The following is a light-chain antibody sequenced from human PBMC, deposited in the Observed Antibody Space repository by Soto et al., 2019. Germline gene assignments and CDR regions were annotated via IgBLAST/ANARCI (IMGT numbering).Light chain of an antibody. J-gene: IGKJ2*01. CDR2: DAS. V-gene: IGKV3-15*01. Sequence: EIVMTQSPATLSVSPGERATLSCRASQSVSSNLAWYQQKPGQAPRLLIYDASTRATGFPARFSGSGSGTEFTLTISSLQSEDFAAYYCQQYNKWPYTFGQGTKLEIK. CDR3: QQYNKWPYT. CDR1: QSVSSN.